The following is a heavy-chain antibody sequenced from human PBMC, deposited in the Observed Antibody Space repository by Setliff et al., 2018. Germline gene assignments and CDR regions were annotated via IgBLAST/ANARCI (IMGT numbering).Heavy chain of an antibody. CDR3: ARIAASSYYYYYMDV. CDR1: GFSLRNSGVG. Sequence: SGPTLVNPPQTLTLTCTFSGFSLRNSGVGVGWIRQPPGKALEWLALIYWDDDKRYSPSLKSRLTISKDTSENQVVLTMTNMDPVDTATYYCARIAASSYYYYYMDVWGKGTTVTVSS. D-gene: IGHD6-25*01. V-gene: IGHV2-5*02. J-gene: IGHJ6*03. CDR2: IYWDDDK.